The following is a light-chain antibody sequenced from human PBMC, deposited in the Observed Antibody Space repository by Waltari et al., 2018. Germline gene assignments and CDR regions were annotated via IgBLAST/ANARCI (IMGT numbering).Light chain of an antibody. CDR2: ADS. V-gene: IGLV2-23*01. CDR1: SSDVGSYKL. CDR3: CSYAGSSTVK. J-gene: IGLJ2*01. Sequence: QSALTQPASVSGSPGQSITISCTGTSSDVGSYKLVSWYQHHPGKAPRLMIYADSNRPSGSSNRFSGSKSGNTASLTSSGLQAEDEAAYYCCSYAGSSTVKFGEGTYLTVL.